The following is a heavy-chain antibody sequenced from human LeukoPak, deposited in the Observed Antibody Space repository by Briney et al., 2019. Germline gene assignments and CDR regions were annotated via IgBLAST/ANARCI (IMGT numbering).Heavy chain of an antibody. CDR2: TYYRSKWYN. CDR1: GDSVSSNSAA. V-gene: IGHV6-1*01. J-gene: IGHJ6*02. CDR3: ARESVSMVRALYYCGMDV. Sequence: SQTLSLTCAISGDSVSSNSAAWNWIRQSPSRGLEWLGRTYYRSKWYNDYAVSVKSRITINPDTSKNQFSLQLNSVTPEDTAVYYCARESVSMVRALYYCGMDVWGQGTTVTVSS. D-gene: IGHD3-10*01.